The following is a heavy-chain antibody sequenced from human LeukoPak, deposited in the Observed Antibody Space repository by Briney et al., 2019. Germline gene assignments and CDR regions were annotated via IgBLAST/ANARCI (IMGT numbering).Heavy chain of an antibody. D-gene: IGHD3-10*01. Sequence: GGSLRLSCAASGFTFSSYAMSGFRQAPGRGLEWVSAISGSGGSTYYADSVKGRFTISRDNSKNTLYLQMNSLRAEDTAVYYCAQVGPYYYGAGSSYYYYGMDVWGQGTTVTVSS. CDR2: ISGSGGST. J-gene: IGHJ6*02. CDR3: AQVGPYYYGAGSSYYYYGMDV. V-gene: IGHV3-23*01. CDR1: GFTFSSYA.